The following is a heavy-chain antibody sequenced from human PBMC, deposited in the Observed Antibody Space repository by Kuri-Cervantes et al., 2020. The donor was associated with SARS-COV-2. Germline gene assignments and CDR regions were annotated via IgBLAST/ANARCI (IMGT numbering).Heavy chain of an antibody. CDR1: GFTFSSYA. V-gene: IGHV3-23*01. D-gene: IGHD6-19*01. J-gene: IGHJ4*02. CDR3: AKVGYSSGWYPPFDY. Sequence: ETLSLTCAASGFTFSSYAMSWVRQAPGKGLEWVSAISGSGGSTYYADSVKGRFTISRDNSKNTLYLQMNSLRAEDTAVYYCAKVGYSSGWYPPFDYWGQGTLVTVSS. CDR2: ISGSGGST.